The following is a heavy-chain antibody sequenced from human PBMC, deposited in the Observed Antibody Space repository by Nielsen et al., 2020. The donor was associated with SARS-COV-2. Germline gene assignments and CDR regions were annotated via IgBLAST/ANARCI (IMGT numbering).Heavy chain of an antibody. V-gene: IGHV1-2*06. CDR2: INPYSGGT. D-gene: IGHD2-15*01. CDR3: ARDKIEIAVVFAGTPYNWLDP. Sequence: GSVKVSCKASGYTFTDYYIHWVRQAPGQGLEWMGRINPYSGGTNYAQKFQGTVTMTRDASISTVYMELTSDDTAVYYCARDKIEIAVVFAGTPYNWLDPWGQGTLVTISS. J-gene: IGHJ5*02. CDR1: GYTFTDYY.